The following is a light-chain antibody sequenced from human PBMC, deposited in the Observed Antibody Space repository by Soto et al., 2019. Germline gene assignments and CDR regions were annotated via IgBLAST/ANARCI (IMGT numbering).Light chain of an antibody. CDR2: VAS. Sequence: EIVMTPSPATLSVSPGERATLSCRASQSVSSNLAWYQQKPGQTPKLLIYVASTRATGIPARFSGRGSGAEFTLTISSLQSEDFAVYYCQQYNVWPLTFGGGTKVEFK. CDR1: QSVSSN. J-gene: IGKJ4*01. V-gene: IGKV3-15*01. CDR3: QQYNVWPLT.